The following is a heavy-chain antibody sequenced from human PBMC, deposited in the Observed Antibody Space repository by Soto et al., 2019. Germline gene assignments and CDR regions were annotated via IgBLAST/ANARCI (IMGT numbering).Heavy chain of an antibody. J-gene: IGHJ5*02. CDR1: GYTFTTYG. CDR3: ARDLIAVRPGWFDP. CDR2: ISAYNGDT. V-gene: IGHV1-18*01. Sequence: QVHLVQSGAEVKKPGASVKVSCKSSGYTFTTYGINWVRQAPGQGLEWMGWISAYNGDTNYAQKFQGRVTMTTATSTSTAYMELRSLRSDDTAVYYCARDLIAVRPGWFDPWGQGTLVTVSS. D-gene: IGHD6-6*01.